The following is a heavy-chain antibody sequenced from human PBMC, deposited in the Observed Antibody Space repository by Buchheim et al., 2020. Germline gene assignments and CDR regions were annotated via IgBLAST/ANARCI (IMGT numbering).Heavy chain of an antibody. V-gene: IGHV3-33*01. CDR3: ARDVGDGYNPTGFDY. Sequence: QVQLVESGGGVVQPGRSLRLSCAASGFTFSSYGMHWVRQAPGKGLEWVAVIWYDGSNKYYADSVKGRFTISRDNSKNTLYLPMNSLRAEDTAVYDCARDVGDGYNPTGFDYWGQGTL. CDR2: IWYDGSNK. D-gene: IGHD5-24*01. J-gene: IGHJ4*02. CDR1: GFTFSSYG.